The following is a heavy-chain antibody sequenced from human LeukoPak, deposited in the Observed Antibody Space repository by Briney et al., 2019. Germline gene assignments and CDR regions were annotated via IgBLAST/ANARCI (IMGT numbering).Heavy chain of an antibody. V-gene: IGHV1-3*01. Sequence: ASVEVSCKASGYTFTNYAVNWLRQAPGQRLEWMGWINAGNGDTKFSQNYQARVTITRDASASTAYMELSSLTSEDTAVYFCARGLWSAHRREYYFDSWGQGTLVTVSS. CDR2: INAGNGDT. D-gene: IGHD3-3*01. CDR1: GYTFTNYA. CDR3: ARGLWSAHRREYYFDS. J-gene: IGHJ4*02.